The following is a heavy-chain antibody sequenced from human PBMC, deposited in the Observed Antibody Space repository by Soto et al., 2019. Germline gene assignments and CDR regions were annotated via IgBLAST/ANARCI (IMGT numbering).Heavy chain of an antibody. J-gene: IGHJ4*02. D-gene: IGHD4-17*01. Sequence: QVQLQESGPGLVKPSQTLSLTCTVSGGSISSGGYYWSWIRQHPGKGLEWIGYIYYSGSTYYTQFLKCRVTISVDTSKNQFSLKLSSVTAADTAVDYCAREDDGGQVDYWGQGTLVTVSS. CDR3: AREDDGGQVDY. CDR2: IYYSGST. V-gene: IGHV4-31*03. CDR1: GGSISSGGYY.